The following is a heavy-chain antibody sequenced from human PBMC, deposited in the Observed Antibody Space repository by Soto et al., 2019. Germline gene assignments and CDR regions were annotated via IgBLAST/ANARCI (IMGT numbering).Heavy chain of an antibody. V-gene: IGHV3-15*07. Sequence: RHPWTAGGVISSNAWRNRVRKAPGKGLEWVGRVKSKTAGGTTDFAAPVKGRFAISRDDSKNIVYMQMNSLSTEDTAVYYCSTDSYIKMIAVRLDYWGLGTRVTVSS. CDR2: VKSKTAGGTT. CDR3: STDSYIKMIAVRLDY. D-gene: IGHD3-22*01. J-gene: IGHJ4*01. CDR1: GVISSNAW.